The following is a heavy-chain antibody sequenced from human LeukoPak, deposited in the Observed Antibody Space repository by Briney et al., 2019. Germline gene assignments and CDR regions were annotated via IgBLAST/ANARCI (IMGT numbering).Heavy chain of an antibody. J-gene: IGHJ5*02. CDR3: ARTTIFGVANWFDP. CDR1: GFTFSSYS. CDR2: ISSSSSTI. D-gene: IGHD3-3*01. Sequence: PGGSLRLSCAASGFTFSSYSMNWVRQAPGKGLEWVSYISSSSSTIYYADSVKGRFTISRDNAKSSLYLQMNSLRAEDTAVYYCARTTIFGVANWFDPWGQGTLVTVSS. V-gene: IGHV3-48*01.